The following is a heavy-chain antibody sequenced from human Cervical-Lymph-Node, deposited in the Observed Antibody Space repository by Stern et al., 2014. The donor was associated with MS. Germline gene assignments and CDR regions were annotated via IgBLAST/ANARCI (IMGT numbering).Heavy chain of an antibody. D-gene: IGHD3-3*01. CDR1: GFSFSDYY. J-gene: IGHJ4*02. CDR3: ARDAEYDIWSGYFDY. V-gene: IGHV3-11*01. CDR2: IGRSGDNI. Sequence: VQLVESGGGLVKPGGSLKVSCAASGFSFSDYYMTWLRQAPGKGPEWIAIIGRSGDNICYADAVKGRFTISRDNAKNSLYLQMDSLRAEDTALYYCARDAEYDIWSGYFDYWGPGILVTVSP.